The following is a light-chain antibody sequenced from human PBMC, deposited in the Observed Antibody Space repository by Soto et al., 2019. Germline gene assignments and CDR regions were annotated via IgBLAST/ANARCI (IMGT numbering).Light chain of an antibody. J-gene: IGKJ1*01. CDR2: DAS. CDR3: QQSSTTPWT. V-gene: IGKV1-39*01. CDR1: QSIGAF. Sequence: DIQMTQSPSSLSASVGDRVTITCRASQSIGAFLNWYRHKPGRAPELLIYDASDAHRGVPSRFIGRGTGTEFTLTIDSLQPEDFATYHCQQSSTTPWTFGPGTRVEL.